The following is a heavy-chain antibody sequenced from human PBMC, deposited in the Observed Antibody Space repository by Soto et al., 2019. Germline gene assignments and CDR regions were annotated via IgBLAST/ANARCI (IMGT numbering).Heavy chain of an antibody. CDR1: GFTFSTYA. CDR2: MSYDGGHK. Sequence: QVQLVESGGGVVQPGRSLRLACVVSGFTFSTYAMHWVRRAPGKGLEWVAVMSYDGGHKYYADSVKGRFTISRENSKNTMYLQMNSLRGEDTAVYYCARGRNNCGFYYAMGVWGQGTTVTAS. CDR3: ARGRNNCGFYYAMGV. D-gene: IGHD1-26*01. J-gene: IGHJ6*02. V-gene: IGHV3-30-3*01.